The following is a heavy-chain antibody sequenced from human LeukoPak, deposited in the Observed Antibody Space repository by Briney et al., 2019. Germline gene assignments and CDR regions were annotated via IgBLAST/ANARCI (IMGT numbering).Heavy chain of an antibody. CDR1: GFSFSSYS. CDR3: ARILDSAWGELGY. V-gene: IGHV3-30*02. Sequence: GGSLRLSCAGSGFSFSSYSMHWVRQAPGKGLERMAFIRSDGSNKYYADSVKGRFTISRDNSKNTLYLQMNSLRAEDTAVYYCARILDSAWGELGYWGQGTLVTVSS. CDR2: IRSDGSNK. J-gene: IGHJ4*02. D-gene: IGHD6-19*01.